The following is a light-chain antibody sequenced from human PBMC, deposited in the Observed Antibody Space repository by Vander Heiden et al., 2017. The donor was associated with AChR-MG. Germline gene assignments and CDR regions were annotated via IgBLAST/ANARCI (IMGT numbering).Light chain of an antibody. Sequence: EIVLTQSPGTLSVSPGERATLSCGASQSVNTNYLAWYQQKPGQAPRLLIYGASSRATGTPHRFSGSGSGTDFTLTISGLGPEDFATYYGQHCGYSPPRWTFGQGTKLEI. CDR3: QHCGYSPPRWT. CDR1: QSVNTNY. V-gene: IGKV3-20*01. CDR2: GAS. J-gene: IGKJ1*01.